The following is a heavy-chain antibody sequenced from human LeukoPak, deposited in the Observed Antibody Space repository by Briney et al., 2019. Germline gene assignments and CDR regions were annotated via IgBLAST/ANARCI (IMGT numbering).Heavy chain of an antibody. D-gene: IGHD5-24*01. CDR3: ARSSRDGYNYFDY. J-gene: IGHJ4*02. V-gene: IGHV4-39*01. Sequence: PSETLSLTCTVSGGSISSSYFYWDWIRQPPGKGLEWIGSMYYSGSTYYNPSPKSRVTISVDTSKNQFSLKLSSVTAADTAVYYCARSSRDGYNYFDYWGQGTLVTVSS. CDR1: GGSISSSYFY. CDR2: MYYSGST.